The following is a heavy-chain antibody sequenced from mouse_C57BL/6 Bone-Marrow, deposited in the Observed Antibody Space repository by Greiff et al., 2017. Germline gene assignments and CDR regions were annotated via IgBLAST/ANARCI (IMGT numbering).Heavy chain of an antibody. D-gene: IGHD2-3*01. CDR2: IDPSDSYT. CDR3: AREGYDEYFDY. J-gene: IGHJ2*01. CDR1: GYTFTSYW. Sequence: VQLQQPGAELVRPGTSVKLSCKASGYTFTSYWMHWVKQRPGQGLEWIGVIDPSDSYTNYNQKFKGKATVTVDTSSSTAYMQLSSLTSEDSAVYYCAREGYDEYFDYWGQGTTLTVSS. V-gene: IGHV1-59*01.